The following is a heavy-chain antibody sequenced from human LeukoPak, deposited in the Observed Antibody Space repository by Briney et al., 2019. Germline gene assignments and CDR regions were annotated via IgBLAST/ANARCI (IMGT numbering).Heavy chain of an antibody. J-gene: IGHJ4*02. V-gene: IGHV4-30-2*01. Sequence: SQTLSLTCSVSGGSITTGDYSWNWIRQPPGQGLEWIGYLYHGGTTYYNPSLKGRVTISVDRSKNQFSLRLSSVTAADTAVYYCARAKGYYGSGIPYFDYWGQGTLVTVSS. CDR1: GGSITTGDYS. CDR3: ARAKGYYGSGIPYFDY. CDR2: LYHGGTT. D-gene: IGHD3-10*01.